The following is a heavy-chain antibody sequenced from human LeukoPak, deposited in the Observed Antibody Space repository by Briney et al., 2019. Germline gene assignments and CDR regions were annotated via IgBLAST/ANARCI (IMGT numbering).Heavy chain of an antibody. Sequence: SETLSLTCTVSGGSISSGGYYWSWIRQHPGKGLEWIGYIYYSGSTYYNPSLKSRVTISLDTSKNQFSLKLSSVAAADTAVYYCARRRGHYDFWSGYYSIPSQDNWFDPWGQGTLVTVSS. D-gene: IGHD3-3*01. CDR3: ARRRGHYDFWSGYYSIPSQDNWFDP. V-gene: IGHV4-31*03. J-gene: IGHJ5*02. CDR2: IYYSGST. CDR1: GGSISSGGYY.